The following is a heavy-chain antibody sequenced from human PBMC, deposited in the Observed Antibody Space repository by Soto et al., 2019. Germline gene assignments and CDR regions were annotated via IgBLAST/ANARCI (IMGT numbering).Heavy chain of an antibody. CDR2: ISGSGGST. Sequence: PGGSLRLSCAASGFTFSSYAMSWVRQAPGKGLEWVSAISGSGGSTYYADSVKGRFTISRDNSKNTLYLQMNSLRAEDTAVYYCAKGDVLLWFGELSQVTHFDYWGQGTLVTVSS. V-gene: IGHV3-23*01. J-gene: IGHJ4*02. CDR3: AKGDVLLWFGELSQVTHFDY. D-gene: IGHD3-10*01. CDR1: GFTFSSYA.